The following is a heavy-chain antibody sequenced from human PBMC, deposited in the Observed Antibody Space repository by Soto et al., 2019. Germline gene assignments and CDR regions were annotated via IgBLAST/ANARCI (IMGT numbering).Heavy chain of an antibody. CDR1: GFTVSSNY. CDR3: ARDPPATRHGMDV. CDR2: IYSGGST. V-gene: IGHV3-53*02. J-gene: IGHJ6*02. Sequence: EVQLVETGGGLIQPGGSLRLSCAASGFTVSSNYMSWVRQAPGKGLEWVSVIYSGGSTYYADYVRGRFTISRDNSKNTLYLQMKSLRAEETAVYYCARDPPATRHGMDVWGQGTTVTVSS.